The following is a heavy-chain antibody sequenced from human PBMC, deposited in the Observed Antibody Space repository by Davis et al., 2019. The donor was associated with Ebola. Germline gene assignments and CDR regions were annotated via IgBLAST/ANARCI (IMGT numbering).Heavy chain of an antibody. CDR1: GLTFSRYG. J-gene: IGHJ6*04. D-gene: IGHD2-21*01. V-gene: IGHV3-30*02. CDR3: ARWYSPRYYYYYGMDV. CDR2: IWFDGRNA. Sequence: GGSLRLSCVASGLTFSRYGMHWVRQTPGKGLEWVAFIWFDGRNAHYIDSVKGRFTISRDNSKNTLYLQMNSLRPEDTAMYYCARWYSPRYYYYYGMDVWGKGTTVTVSS.